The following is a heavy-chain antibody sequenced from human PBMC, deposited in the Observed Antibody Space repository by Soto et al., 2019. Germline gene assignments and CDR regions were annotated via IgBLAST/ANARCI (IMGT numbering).Heavy chain of an antibody. V-gene: IGHV4-59*08. Sequence: SETLSLTCAVYGGSFSGYYWTWIRQPPGTGLEWIGYIYNTGSTNYNPSLKSRVTISVDTSKNQFSLKLSSVTAADTAVYYCASRNYYGSGSYHYYFDYWGQGTLVTVSS. CDR3: ASRNYYGSGSYHYYFDY. CDR1: GGSFSGYY. CDR2: IYNTGST. J-gene: IGHJ4*02. D-gene: IGHD3-10*01.